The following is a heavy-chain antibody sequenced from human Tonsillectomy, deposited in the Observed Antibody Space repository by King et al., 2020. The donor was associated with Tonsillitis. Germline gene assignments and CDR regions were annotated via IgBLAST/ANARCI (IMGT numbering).Heavy chain of an antibody. J-gene: IGHJ3*02. CDR3: ARHFEAYLGGDCYSGAFDI. D-gene: IGHD2-21*02. CDR1: GYNFTNYW. Sequence: VQLVESGAEVKKPGESLKISCKGSGYNFTNYWIGWVRQMPGKGLEWMAIIYPGDSDSIYSPSFQGQVTISADKSISTAYLQWSSLKASDIAMYYCARHFEAYLGGDCYSGAFDIWGRGTMVTVSS. V-gene: IGHV5-51*01. CDR2: IYPGDSDS.